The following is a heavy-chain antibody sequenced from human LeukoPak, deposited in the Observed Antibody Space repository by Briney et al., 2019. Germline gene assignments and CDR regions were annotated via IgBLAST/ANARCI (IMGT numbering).Heavy chain of an antibody. V-gene: IGHV4-39*07. CDR1: GGSISSSSYY. D-gene: IGHD3-10*01. Sequence: PSETLSLTCTVSGGSISSSSYYWGWIRQPPGKGLEWIGSIYYSGSTYYNPSLKSRVTISVDTSKNQFSLKLSSVTAADTAVYYCAREEEVLLWFGESLKYFDYWGQGTLVTVSS. J-gene: IGHJ4*02. CDR3: AREEEVLLWFGESLKYFDY. CDR2: IYYSGST.